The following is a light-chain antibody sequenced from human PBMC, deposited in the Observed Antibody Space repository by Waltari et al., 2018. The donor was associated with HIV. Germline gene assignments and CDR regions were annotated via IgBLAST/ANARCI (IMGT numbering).Light chain of an antibody. V-gene: IGKV3-11*01. J-gene: IGKJ1*01. CDR2: DAS. CDR3: HQRRNWPRT. Sequence: EIVFTQSPATLSLSPGERATLSCRASQSVTTYLAWYHQKPGQAPRLLIYDASNRATDIPARFSGGGSGTDFTLTISSREPEDFAVYYCHQRRNWPRTFGQGTKVDIK. CDR1: QSVTTY.